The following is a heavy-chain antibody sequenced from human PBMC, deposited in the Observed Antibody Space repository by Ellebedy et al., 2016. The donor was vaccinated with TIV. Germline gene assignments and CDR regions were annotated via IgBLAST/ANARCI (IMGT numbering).Heavy chain of an antibody. CDR3: AREARARRYFDWLFLRRYGMDV. V-gene: IGHV4-34*01. D-gene: IGHD3-9*01. CDR2: INHSGRT. CDR1: GGSFSGYY. Sequence: SETLSLTXAVYGGSFSGYYWSWIRQPPGKGLEWIGEINHSGRTNYNPSLKSRVTISVDTSKNQFSLKLSSVTAADTAVYDCAREARARRYFDWLFLRRYGMDVWGQGTTVTVSS. J-gene: IGHJ6*02.